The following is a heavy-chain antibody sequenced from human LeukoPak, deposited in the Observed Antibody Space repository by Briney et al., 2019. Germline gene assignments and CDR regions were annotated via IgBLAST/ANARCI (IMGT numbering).Heavy chain of an antibody. CDR1: EFTVSANH. J-gene: IGHJ4*02. CDR2: IKSKTDGGTV. Sequence: GGSLRLSCAASEFTVSANHMSWVRQAPGKGLEWVGRIKSKTDGGTVDYAPPVKGRFTISRDDSRNTLSLEMNFLKTEDTAVYYCTTDPGNYEIFWGQGTLVSVSS. D-gene: IGHD4-11*01. V-gene: IGHV3-15*01. CDR3: TTDPGNYEIF.